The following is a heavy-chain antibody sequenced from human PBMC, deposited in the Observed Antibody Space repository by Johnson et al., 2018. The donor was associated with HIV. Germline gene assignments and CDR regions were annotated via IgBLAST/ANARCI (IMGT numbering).Heavy chain of an antibody. D-gene: IGHD1-26*01. V-gene: IGHV3-33*01. J-gene: IGHJ3*02. Sequence: QVQLVESGGGVVQPGRSLRLSCTASGFTFSSYGMHWVRQAPGKGLELVAVIWYDGSNKYYADSVKGRLTISRDNSKNTLYLQMNSLRAEDTAVYYCASRMYSGSSGGAFDIWGQGTMVTVSS. CDR2: IWYDGSNK. CDR3: ASRMYSGSSGGAFDI. CDR1: GFTFSSYG.